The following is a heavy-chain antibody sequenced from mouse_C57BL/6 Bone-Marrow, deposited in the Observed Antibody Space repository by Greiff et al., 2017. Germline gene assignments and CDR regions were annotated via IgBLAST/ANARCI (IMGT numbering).Heavy chain of an antibody. V-gene: IGHV1-55*01. Sequence: QVQLQQPGAELVKPGASVKMSCKASGHTFTSYWITWVKQRPGQGLEWIGDIYPGNGRTNYNEKFKSKATLTVDTSSSTVHMQLTSLTSEDSAVYCCARKRYPYWYFDVWGTGTTVTVSA. J-gene: IGHJ1*03. CDR1: GHTFTSYW. D-gene: IGHD1-1*01. CDR3: ARKRYPYWYFDV. CDR2: IYPGNGRT.